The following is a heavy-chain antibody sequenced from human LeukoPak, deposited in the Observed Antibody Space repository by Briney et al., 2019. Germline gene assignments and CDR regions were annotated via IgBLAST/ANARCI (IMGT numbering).Heavy chain of an antibody. D-gene: IGHD6-19*01. CDR1: GYTFTSYY. CDR2: INPSGGST. Sequence: ASVKVSCKASGYTFTSYYMHWVRQAPGQGLEWMGIINPSGGSTSYAQKFQGRVTMTRDTSTSTVYMELSSLRSEDTAVYYCARAGVRYSSGWYYFDYWGQGTLVTVSS. CDR3: ARAGVRYSSGWYYFDY. J-gene: IGHJ4*02. V-gene: IGHV1-46*01.